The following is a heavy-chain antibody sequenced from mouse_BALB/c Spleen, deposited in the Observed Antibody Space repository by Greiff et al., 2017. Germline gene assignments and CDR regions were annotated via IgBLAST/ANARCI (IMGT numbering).Heavy chain of an antibody. D-gene: IGHD2-4*01. V-gene: IGHV1-55*01. CDR2: IYPGSGST. Sequence: VQLQQPGAELVKPGTSVKLSCKASGYNFTSYWINWVKLRPGQGLEWIGDIYPGSGSTNYNEKFKSKATLTVDTSSSTAYMQLSSLASEDSALYYCARSLYYDYDETWFAYWGQGTLVTVSA. J-gene: IGHJ3*01. CDR1: GYNFTSYW. CDR3: ARSLYYDYDETWFAY.